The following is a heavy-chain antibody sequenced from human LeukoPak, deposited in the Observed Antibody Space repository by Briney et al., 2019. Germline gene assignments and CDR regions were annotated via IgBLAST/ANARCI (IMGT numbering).Heavy chain of an antibody. CDR1: GFTFSTSA. CDR2: IVVDSGNT. Sequence: ASVKVSCKASGFTFSTSAMQWVRQARGQGLEWMGWIVVDSGNTNYAQKFQERVTITRDKSTDTAYMELSGLRSEDTAVYYCAAEMYYNILTGSDAFDIWGQGTMVTVSS. CDR3: AAEMYYNILTGSDAFDI. V-gene: IGHV1-58*02. J-gene: IGHJ3*02. D-gene: IGHD3-9*01.